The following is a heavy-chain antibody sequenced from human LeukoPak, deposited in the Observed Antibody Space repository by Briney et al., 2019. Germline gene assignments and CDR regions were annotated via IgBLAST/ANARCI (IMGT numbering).Heavy chain of an antibody. Sequence: PGRSLRLSCAASGFTFSSYGMHWVRQAPGKGLEWVAVISYDGSNKYYADSVKGRFTISRDNSKNTLYLQMNSLRAEDTAVYYCANPGGEKQLVRRYYFHYWAREPLVPVP. J-gene: IGHJ4*02. D-gene: IGHD6-13*01. CDR2: ISYDGSNK. CDR3: ANPGGEKQLVRRYYFHY. CDR1: GFTFSSYG. V-gene: IGHV3-30*18.